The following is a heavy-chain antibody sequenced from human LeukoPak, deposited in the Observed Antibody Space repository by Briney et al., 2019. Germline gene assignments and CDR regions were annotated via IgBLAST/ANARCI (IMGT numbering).Heavy chain of an antibody. J-gene: IGHJ2*01. CDR3: AKDGGDYGSVNWYFDL. V-gene: IGHV3-30*18. D-gene: IGHD4-17*01. CDR1: GFTFSSYG. Sequence: GGSLRLSCAASGFTFSSYGMHWVRQAPGKGLEWVAVISYDGSNKYYADSVKGRYTISRDNSKNTLYLQMNSLRAEDTAVYYCAKDGGDYGSVNWYFDLWGRGTLVTVSS. CDR2: ISYDGSNK.